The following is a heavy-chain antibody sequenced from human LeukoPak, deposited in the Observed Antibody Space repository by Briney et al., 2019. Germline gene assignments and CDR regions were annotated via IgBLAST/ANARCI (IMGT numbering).Heavy chain of an antibody. CDR3: AREDYYNSGGYYLDY. CDR1: GDSFSYFY. CDR2: IYNSGST. D-gene: IGHD3-22*01. V-gene: IGHV4-59*08. J-gene: IGHJ4*02. Sequence: SETLSLTCTVSGDSFSYFYWSWIRQPPGKGLEWIGYIYNSGSTNYNPSLKSRVTISLDTSKNQFSLKLSSVTAADTAVYYCAREDYYNSGGYYLDYWGQGTLVTVSS.